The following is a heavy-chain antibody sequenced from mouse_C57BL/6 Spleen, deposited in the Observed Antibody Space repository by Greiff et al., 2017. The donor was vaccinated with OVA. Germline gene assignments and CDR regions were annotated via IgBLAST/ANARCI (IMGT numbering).Heavy chain of an antibody. Sequence: QVQLQQPGAELVMPGASVKLSCKASGYTFTSYWMHWVKQRPGQGLEWIGEIDPSDSYTNYNQKFKGKSTLTVDKSSSTAYMQLSSLTSEDSAVYYCARSRYGSYWYFDVWGTGTTVTVSS. CDR3: ARSRYGSYWYFDV. CDR2: IDPSDSYT. J-gene: IGHJ1*03. CDR1: GYTFTSYW. V-gene: IGHV1-69*01. D-gene: IGHD1-1*01.